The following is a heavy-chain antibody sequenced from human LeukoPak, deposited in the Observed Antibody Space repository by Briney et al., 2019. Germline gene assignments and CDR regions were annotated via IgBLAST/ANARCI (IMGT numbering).Heavy chain of an antibody. J-gene: IGHJ4*02. CDR2: IWYGGSNK. Sequence: PGGSLRLSWAASGFTFSSYGIHWVRQAPGKGLEWVAVIWYGGSNKYYADSVKGRFTISRDNSKNTVYLQMNSLRVEDTAVYYCAILGYCSSTRCLDYWGQGTLVTVPS. D-gene: IGHD2-2*01. CDR3: AILGYCSSTRCLDY. CDR1: GFTFSSYG. V-gene: IGHV3-33*08.